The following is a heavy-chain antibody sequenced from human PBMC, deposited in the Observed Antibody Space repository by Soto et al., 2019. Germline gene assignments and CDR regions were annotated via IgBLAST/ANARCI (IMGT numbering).Heavy chain of an antibody. D-gene: IGHD6-13*01. J-gene: IGHJ6*02. CDR1: GGSISSYY. V-gene: IGHV4-34*01. CDR2: INHSGST. CDR3: ARDSKSWYRYYYYYYGMDV. Sequence: SETLSLTCTVSGGSISSYYWSWIRQPPGKGLEWIGEINHSGSTNYNPSLKSRVTISVDTSKNQFSLKLSSVTAADTAVYYCARDSKSWYRYYYYYYGMDVWGQGTTVTVSS.